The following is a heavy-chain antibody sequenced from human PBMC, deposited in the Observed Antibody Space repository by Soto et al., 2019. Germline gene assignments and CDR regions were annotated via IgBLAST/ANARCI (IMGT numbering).Heavy chain of an antibody. CDR1: GGSLSSGDW. CDR3: ARGGDYNAGFNC. V-gene: IGHV4-4*02. J-gene: IGHJ4*02. D-gene: IGHD3-9*01. Sequence: QLQLQESGPGLVDPSGTLSLACGVSGGSLSSGDWWRWVRQPPGKGLEWIGEISLGGTTSYNPSLQSRVSMSLDTSKNHFSLKVSSVIAADTAVCDCARGGDYNAGFNCWGQGTLVTVSS. CDR2: ISLGGTT.